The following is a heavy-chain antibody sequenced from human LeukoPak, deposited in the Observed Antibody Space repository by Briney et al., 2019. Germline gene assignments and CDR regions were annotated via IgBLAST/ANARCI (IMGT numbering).Heavy chain of an antibody. V-gene: IGHV3-66*01. CDR1: GFTVSSNY. CDR2: IYSGGST. D-gene: IGHD6-13*01. Sequence: AGGSLRLSCAASGFTVSSNYMSWVRQAPGKGLEWVSVIYSGGSTYYADSVKGRFTISRDNSKDTLYLQMNSLRAEDTAVYYCARDLPRYSSSWYGMVNYWGQGTLVTVSS. CDR3: ARDLPRYSSSWYGMVNY. J-gene: IGHJ4*02.